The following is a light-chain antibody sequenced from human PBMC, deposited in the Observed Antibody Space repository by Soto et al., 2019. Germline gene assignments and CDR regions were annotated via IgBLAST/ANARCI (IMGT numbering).Light chain of an antibody. J-gene: IGLJ2*01. CDR3: CSYAGSSTYLV. V-gene: IGLV2-23*01. CDR2: EGS. Sequence: QSALTQPASVSGSPGQSITISCTGTSSDVGSYNLVSWYQQHPGKAPKLMIYEGSKRPSGVSNRFSGSKSGNTASLTISGLHAEDEADYYCCSYAGSSTYLVFGGGTKVTVL. CDR1: SSDVGSYNL.